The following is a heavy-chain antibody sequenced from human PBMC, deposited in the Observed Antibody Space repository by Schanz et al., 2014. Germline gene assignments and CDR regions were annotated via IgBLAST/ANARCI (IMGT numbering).Heavy chain of an antibody. D-gene: IGHD5-12*01. J-gene: IGHJ4*02. V-gene: IGHV3-23*01. CDR3: ARKVVATIGGYYDN. CDR1: GFSLDIFA. CDR2: MNESHSTI. Sequence: EVHLLESGGGLVEPGGSLRLSYATSGFSLDIFAVSWVRQAPGKGLEWVSAMNESHSTIYYADSVRGRFTISRDNAENTLFLQMNSLRAEDTAVYYCARKVVATIGGYYDNWGQGTLVIVSS.